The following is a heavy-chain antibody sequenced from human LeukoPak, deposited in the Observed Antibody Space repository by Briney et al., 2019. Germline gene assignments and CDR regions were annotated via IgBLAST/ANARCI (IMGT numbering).Heavy chain of an antibody. D-gene: IGHD3-22*01. CDR1: GGSISSYY. CDR2: IYYSGST. V-gene: IGHV4-59*01. CDR3: ARGRSYYYDSSGPDAFDI. J-gene: IGHJ3*02. Sequence: PSETLSLTCTVSGGSISSYYWSWIRQPPGKGLEWIGYIYYSGSTNYNPSLKSRVTISVDTSKNQFSLKLSSVTAADTAVYYCARGRSYYYDSSGPDAFDIWGQGTMVTVSS.